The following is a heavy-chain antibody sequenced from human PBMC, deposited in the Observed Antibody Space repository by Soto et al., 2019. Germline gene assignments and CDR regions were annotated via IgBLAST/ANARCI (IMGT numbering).Heavy chain of an antibody. V-gene: IGHV1-69*08. Sequence: QVQLVQSGAEVKKPGSSVRVSCRSSGDTFSSYIVNWLRLAPGRGLEWMGRVIPVLTTTDYAQNFRGRVTISADRSTNTVYLDLSSLRPDDQAVYYCARRRYCGYDCYHKHYYGMDVWGQGSLVTVAS. CDR3: ARRRYCGYDCYHKHYYGMDV. CDR2: VIPVLTTT. J-gene: IGHJ6*02. D-gene: IGHD2-21*02. CDR1: GDTFSSYI.